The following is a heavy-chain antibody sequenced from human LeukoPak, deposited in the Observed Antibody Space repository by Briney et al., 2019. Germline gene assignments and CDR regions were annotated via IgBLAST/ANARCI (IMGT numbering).Heavy chain of an antibody. CDR3: ARGKIVVVKYERTQYYMDV. Sequence: KPSETLSLTCTVSGGSISSYYWSWIRQPPGKGLEWIGEINHSGSTNYNPSLKSRVTISVDTSKNQFSLKLSSVTAADTAVYYCARGKIVVVKYERTQYYMDVWGKGTTVTVSS. V-gene: IGHV4-34*01. J-gene: IGHJ6*03. CDR2: INHSGST. CDR1: GGSISSYY. D-gene: IGHD2-21*01.